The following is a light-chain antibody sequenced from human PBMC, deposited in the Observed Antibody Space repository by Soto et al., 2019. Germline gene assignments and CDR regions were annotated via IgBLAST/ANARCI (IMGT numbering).Light chain of an antibody. V-gene: IGKV1-39*01. CDR1: QSISSY. Sequence: DLQMTQSPSSLSASVGDRVTITCRASQSISSYLNWYQQKPGKAPKLLIYAASSLQSGVPSRFSGSGSGTDFTLTITSLQPDDFATYYCQKYTTYSYSVGQGTKVDIK. CDR2: AAS. J-gene: IGKJ2*03. CDR3: QKYTTYSYS.